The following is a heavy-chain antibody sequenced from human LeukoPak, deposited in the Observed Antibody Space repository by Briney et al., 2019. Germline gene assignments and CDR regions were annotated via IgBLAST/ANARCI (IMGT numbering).Heavy chain of an antibody. CDR3: ARGLGFYDYVWGSHRYTPYYFDY. J-gene: IGHJ4*02. CDR2: IYYSGCT. CDR1: GCSISSYY. V-gene: IGHV4-59*01. Sequence: SETLSLTCIVSGCSISSYYWNWIRRPPGKGLEWIGYIYYSGCTNYNPSLKSRVTISVDTSKNQFSLKLSYVTAADTAVYYCARGLGFYDYVWGSHRYTPYYFDYWGQGTLVTVSS. D-gene: IGHD3-16*02.